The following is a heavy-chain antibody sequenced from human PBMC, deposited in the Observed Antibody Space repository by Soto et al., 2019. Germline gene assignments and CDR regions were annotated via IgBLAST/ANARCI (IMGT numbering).Heavy chain of an antibody. CDR2: INHSGST. CDR3: ASTVGVSGNYFDY. V-gene: IGHV4-34*01. D-gene: IGHD3-10*01. CDR1: GFTFSNYE. J-gene: IGHJ4*02. Sequence: PGGSLRLSCAASGFTFSNYEMHWVRQAPGKGLEWIGEINHSGSTNYNPSLKSRVTISVDTSKNQFSLKLSSVTAADTAVYYCASTVGVSGNYFDYWGQGTLVTVSS.